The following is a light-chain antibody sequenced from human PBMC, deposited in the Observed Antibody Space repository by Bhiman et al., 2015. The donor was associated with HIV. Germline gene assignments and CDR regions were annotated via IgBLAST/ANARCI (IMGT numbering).Light chain of an antibody. Sequence: QSVLTQPPSASGTPGQRVTISCSGSSSNIGSNTVNWYQQLPGTTPTLLIYRNNQRPSGVPDRFSGSKSGTSASLAISGLQAEDEADYYCAAWDDSLNGWVFGGGTKLTVL. CDR2: RNN. CDR1: SSNIGSNT. CDR3: AAWDDSLNGWV. J-gene: IGLJ3*02. V-gene: IGLV1-44*01.